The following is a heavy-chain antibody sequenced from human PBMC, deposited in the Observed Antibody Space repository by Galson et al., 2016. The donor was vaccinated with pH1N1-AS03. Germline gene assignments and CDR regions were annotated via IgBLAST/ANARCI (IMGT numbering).Heavy chain of an antibody. CDR3: ARASGRDDYNRLFHF. J-gene: IGHJ4*02. CDR1: GNSITSSSYY. V-gene: IGHV4-39*07. Sequence: ETLSLTCTVSGNSITSSSYYWAWIRQSPGKGLEWIGCIFNTGSTYSNPSLKSRVTISVDTSKNQFSLNLRYVTAADTAVYFCARASGRDDYNRLFHFWGQGTLVTVSS. CDR2: IFNTGST. D-gene: IGHD5-24*01.